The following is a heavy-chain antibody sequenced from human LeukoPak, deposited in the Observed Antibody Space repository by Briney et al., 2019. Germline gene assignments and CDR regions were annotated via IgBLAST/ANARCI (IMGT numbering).Heavy chain of an antibody. J-gene: IGHJ5*01. Sequence: GGSLRLSCVASGLTFSDYSINWVRRAPGKGLDWVSSINPTSTSINYADAVRGRFTISMDNAKSSLYLQMDSLRAEDTAVYYCVRLRRNSDRSYYYYYYDSWGQGILVTVSS. CDR3: VRLRRNSDRSYYYYYYDS. CDR1: GLTFSDYS. CDR2: INPTSTSI. D-gene: IGHD3-10*01. V-gene: IGHV3-21*01.